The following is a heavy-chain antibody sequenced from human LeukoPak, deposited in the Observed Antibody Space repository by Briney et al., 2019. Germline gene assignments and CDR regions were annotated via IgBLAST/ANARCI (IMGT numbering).Heavy chain of an antibody. Sequence: GGSLRLSCAASGFTFNTYALSWVRQAPGKGLEWVSYISGSGRTTYYADSVKGRFTISRDNAKNSLCLQMNSLRAEDTAVYYCARGGWDAFDIWGQGTMATVSS. CDR3: ARGGWDAFDI. V-gene: IGHV3-48*03. J-gene: IGHJ3*02. CDR1: GFTFNTYA. D-gene: IGHD2-15*01. CDR2: ISGSGRTT.